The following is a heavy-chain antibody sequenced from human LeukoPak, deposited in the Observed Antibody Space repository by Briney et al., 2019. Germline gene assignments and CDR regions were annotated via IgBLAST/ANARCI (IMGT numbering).Heavy chain of an antibody. V-gene: IGHV3-23*01. D-gene: IGHD3-3*01. CDR2: ISGTGTTT. CDR1: GFTIINYA. Sequence: GGSLRLSCAASGFTIINYAMSWVRQAPGKGLEWVSLISGTGTTTHYADSVKGRFTISRDNSKNTLYLQMYSLRAEDTAVYYCARGIDEWLYLNYWGQGALVTVSS. CDR3: ARGIDEWLYLNY. J-gene: IGHJ4*02.